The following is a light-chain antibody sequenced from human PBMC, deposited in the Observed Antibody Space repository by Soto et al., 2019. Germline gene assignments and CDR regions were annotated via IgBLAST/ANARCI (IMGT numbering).Light chain of an antibody. CDR1: SSDVGFYNY. J-gene: IGLJ3*02. CDR3: TSYTTSSTWV. V-gene: IGLV2-14*01. CDR2: EVT. Sequence: QSVLTQSASVSGSPGQSITISCSGTSSDVGFYNYVSWFQQYPGKAPKLMIFEVTNRPSGVSDRFSGSKSDNTASLTISGLQADDEADYFCTSYTTSSTWVFGGGTQLTVL.